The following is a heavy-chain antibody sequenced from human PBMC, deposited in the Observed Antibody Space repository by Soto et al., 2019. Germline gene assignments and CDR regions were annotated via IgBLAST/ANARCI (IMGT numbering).Heavy chain of an antibody. J-gene: IGHJ4*02. D-gene: IGHD3-10*01. CDR3: ARHNYGSGSTYFDY. V-gene: IGHV4-39*01. CDR1: GGSISSDSYY. Sequence: SDTLSLTCTVSGGSISSDSYYWGWIRQSPEKGLEWIASISYSGSTYYNPTLKSRLIISVDTSKSQFSLKLSSVTAADTAVYYCARHNYGSGSTYFDYWGQGTLVNVSS. CDR2: ISYSGST.